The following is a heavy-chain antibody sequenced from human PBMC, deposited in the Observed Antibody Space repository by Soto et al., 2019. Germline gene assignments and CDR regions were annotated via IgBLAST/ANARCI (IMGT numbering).Heavy chain of an antibody. J-gene: IGHJ5*02. CDR1: GFNFSSYA. CDR2: ISYDGSNK. CDR3: ARDLSASGDYLIYNWFDP. D-gene: IGHD4-17*01. Sequence: GGSMRLSCAASGFNFSSYARHWVRQAPGKGLEWVAVISYDGSNKYYADSVKGRFTISRDNSKNTLYLQMNSLRAEDTAVYYCARDLSASGDYLIYNWFDPWGQGTLVTVSS. V-gene: IGHV3-30-3*01.